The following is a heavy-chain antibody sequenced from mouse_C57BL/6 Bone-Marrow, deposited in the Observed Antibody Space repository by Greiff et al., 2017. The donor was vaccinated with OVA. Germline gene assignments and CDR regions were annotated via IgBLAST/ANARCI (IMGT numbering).Heavy chain of an antibody. D-gene: IGHD2-1*01. J-gene: IGHJ3*01. CDR2: ISYSGST. V-gene: IGHV3-1*01. CDR1: GYSITSGYD. Sequence: VQLQQSGPGMVKPSQSLSLTCTVTGYSITSGYDWHWIRHFPGNKLEWMGYISYSGSTNYNPSLKSRISITHDTSKNHFFLKLNSVTTEDTATYYCARGGNLAWFAYWGQGTLVTVSA. CDR3: ARGGNLAWFAY.